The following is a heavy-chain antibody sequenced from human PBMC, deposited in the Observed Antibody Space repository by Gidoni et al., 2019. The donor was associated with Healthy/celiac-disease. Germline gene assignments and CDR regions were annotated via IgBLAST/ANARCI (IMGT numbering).Heavy chain of an antibody. Sequence: QVQLVESGGGVVQPGRSLRLSCAASGFTFSSYGMHWVRQAPGKGLEWVAVIWYDGSNKYYADAVKGRFTISRDNSKNTLYLQMNSLRAEDTAVYYCARPWETNPGAFDIWGQGTMVTVSS. CDR3: ARPWETNPGAFDI. CDR2: IWYDGSNK. V-gene: IGHV3-33*01. D-gene: IGHD1-26*01. J-gene: IGHJ3*02. CDR1: GFTFSSYG.